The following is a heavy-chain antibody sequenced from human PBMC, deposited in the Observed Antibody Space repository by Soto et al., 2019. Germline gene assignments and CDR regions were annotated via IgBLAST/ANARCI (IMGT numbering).Heavy chain of an antibody. D-gene: IGHD3-3*01. V-gene: IGHV3-11*01. CDR1: GYTFSDYY. J-gene: IGHJ4*02. CDR2: IDTSSTKI. Sequence: QVQLVESGGDLVKRGGSLRLSCAASGYTFSDYYMSWFRQAPGKGLEWISNIDTSSTKIYYADSVKGRFTISRDNAKNSLYLEMNSLRDEDTAVYYCASHYDMWSGYLAPVDYWGQGTLVTVSS. CDR3: ASHYDMWSGYLAPVDY.